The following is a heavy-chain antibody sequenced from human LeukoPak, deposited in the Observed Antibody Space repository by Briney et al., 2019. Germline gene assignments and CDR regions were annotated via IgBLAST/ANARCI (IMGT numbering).Heavy chain of an antibody. V-gene: IGHV3-30*04. CDR1: GFTFSSYA. CDR2: ISYDGSNK. CDR3: ARDLPPYSSGWYYYYYGMDV. D-gene: IGHD6-19*01. Sequence: GESLRLSCAASGFTFSSYAMHWVRQAPGKGLEWVAVISYDGSNKYYADSVKGRFTISRDNSKNTLYLQMNSLRAEDTAVYYCARDLPPYSSGWYYYYYGMDVWGQGTTVTVSS. J-gene: IGHJ6*02.